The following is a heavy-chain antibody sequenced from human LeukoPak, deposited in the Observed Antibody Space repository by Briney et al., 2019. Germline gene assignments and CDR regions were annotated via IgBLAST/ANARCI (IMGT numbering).Heavy chain of an antibody. CDR3: ARGMTDFDWLFFFGY. D-gene: IGHD3-9*01. J-gene: IGHJ4*02. CDR2: INPNSGST. Sequence: ASVKVSCKASGYTFTGYDMHWVRQAPGQGLEWMGWINPNSGSTNYAQKFQGRVTMTRDTSISTAYMELSRLRSDDTAVFYCARGMTDFDWLFFFGYWGQGTLVTVSS. CDR1: GYTFTGYD. V-gene: IGHV1-2*02.